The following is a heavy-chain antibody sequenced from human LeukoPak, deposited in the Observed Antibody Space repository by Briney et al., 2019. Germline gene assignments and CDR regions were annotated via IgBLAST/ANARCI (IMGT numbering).Heavy chain of an antibody. Sequence: GRSLRLSCAASGFIFSRYGMHWVRQAPGKGLEWVAVIYYDGSNEYYADSVRGRFTISRDNSKNTLFLQMNSLRAEDTAVYYCARDTFYSTGAYGLDVWGQGTTVTVSS. D-gene: IGHD2-8*02. CDR2: IYYDGSNE. CDR3: ARDTFYSTGAYGLDV. V-gene: IGHV3-33*01. J-gene: IGHJ6*02. CDR1: GFIFSRYG.